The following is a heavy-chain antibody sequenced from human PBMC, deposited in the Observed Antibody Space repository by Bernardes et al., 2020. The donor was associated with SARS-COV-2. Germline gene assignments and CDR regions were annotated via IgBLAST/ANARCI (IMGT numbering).Heavy chain of an antibody. CDR3: ARDLNWIVYDF. D-gene: IGHD1-1*01. CDR2: IRADGGTT. J-gene: IGHJ4*02. Sequence: GGSLRLSCAASGFTFSSYWMHWIRQAPGKGLAWVSRIRADGGTTYYADSVKGRFTISRDNAKSTLYLHMDSLRAEDTGIYYCARDLNWIVYDFWGQGTQVTVSS. V-gene: IGHV3-74*01. CDR1: GFTFSSYW.